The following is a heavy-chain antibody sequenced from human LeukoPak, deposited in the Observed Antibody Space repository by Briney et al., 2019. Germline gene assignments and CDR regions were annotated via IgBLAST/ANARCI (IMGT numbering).Heavy chain of an antibody. CDR3: ARASVFGVVTPFDY. J-gene: IGHJ4*02. Sequence: PSETLSLTCTVSGGSISSYYWSWIRQPPGQGLEWIGYIYYSGSTNYNPSLKSRVTISVDTSKNQFSLKLSSVTAADTAVYYCARASVFGVVTPFDYWGQGTLVTVSS. V-gene: IGHV4-59*01. CDR2: IYYSGST. D-gene: IGHD3-3*01. CDR1: GGSISSYY.